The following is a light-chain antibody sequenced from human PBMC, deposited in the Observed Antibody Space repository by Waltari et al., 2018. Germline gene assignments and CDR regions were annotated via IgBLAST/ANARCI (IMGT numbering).Light chain of an antibody. CDR1: SSDVGGYNY. Sequence: QSALTQPASVSGSPGQSITMSYTGTSSDVGGYNYVSWYQHHPGKAPKLIIYDVNKRPPGVSNRFSGSKSGNTASLTISGLQAEDEADYYCSSFTSSNTWVFGGGTKLTVL. CDR3: SSFTSSNTWV. V-gene: IGLV2-14*03. CDR2: DVN. J-gene: IGLJ3*02.